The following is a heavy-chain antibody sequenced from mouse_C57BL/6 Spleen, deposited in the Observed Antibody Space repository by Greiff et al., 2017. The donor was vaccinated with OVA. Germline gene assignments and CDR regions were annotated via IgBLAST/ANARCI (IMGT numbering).Heavy chain of an antibody. CDR2: IHPSDSDT. D-gene: IGHD2-3*01. J-gene: IGHJ2*01. CDR1: GYTFTSYW. V-gene: IGHV1-74*01. CDR3: AILYRMVLFDY. Sequence: QVQLQQPGAELVKPGASVKVSFKASGYTFTSYWMHWVKQRPGQGLEWIGRIHPSDSDTNYNQKFKGKATLTVDKSSSTAYMQLSSLTSEDSAVCYCAILYRMVLFDYWGQGTTLTVSS.